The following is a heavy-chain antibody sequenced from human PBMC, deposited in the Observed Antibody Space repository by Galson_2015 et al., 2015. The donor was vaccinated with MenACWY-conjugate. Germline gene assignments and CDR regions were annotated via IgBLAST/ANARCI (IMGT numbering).Heavy chain of an antibody. J-gene: IGHJ4*02. V-gene: IGHV3-74*01. CDR1: GFPFSNHW. CDR3: VRGVPTDCDGDCFNDH. CDR2: IVGDGTAT. Sequence: SLRLSCAASGFPFSNHWMHWVRQGPGKGLVWVSRIVGDGTATDYAGSVKGRFTISRDNVKNTLYLQMNSLRDEDTAVYYCVRGVPTDCDGDCFNDHWGRGTLVTVSS. D-gene: IGHD2-21*02.